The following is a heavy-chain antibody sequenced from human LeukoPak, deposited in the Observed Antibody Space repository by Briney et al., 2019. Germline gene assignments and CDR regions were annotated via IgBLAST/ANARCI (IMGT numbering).Heavy chain of an antibody. J-gene: IGHJ5*02. V-gene: IGHV7-4-1*02. CDR1: GYTFIRYA. D-gene: IGHD2-2*01. CDR2: INTNTGNP. Sequence: ASVKVSCKASGYTFIRYAMNWVRQAPGQGLEWMGWINTNTGNPTYAQGFTGRFVFSLDTSVSTAYLQISSLKAEDTAVYYCARDKDAILWGTVVVPAARNWFDPWGQGTLVTVSS. CDR3: ARDKDAILWGTVVVPAARNWFDP.